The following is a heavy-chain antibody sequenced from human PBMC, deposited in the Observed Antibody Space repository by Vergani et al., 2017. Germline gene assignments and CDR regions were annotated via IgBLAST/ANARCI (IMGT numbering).Heavy chain of an antibody. CDR1: GYTFTGYY. V-gene: IGHV1-2*02. J-gene: IGHJ3*02. D-gene: IGHD5-24*01. CDR3: ARAGRDGYNSADFDI. CDR2: INPNSGGT. Sequence: QVQLVQSGAEVKKPGASVKVSCKASGYTFTGYYMHWVRQAPGQGLEWMGWINPNSGGTNYAQKFQGRVTMTRDTSISTAYMGLSRLRSDDTAVYYCARAGRDGYNSADFDIWGQGTMVTVSS.